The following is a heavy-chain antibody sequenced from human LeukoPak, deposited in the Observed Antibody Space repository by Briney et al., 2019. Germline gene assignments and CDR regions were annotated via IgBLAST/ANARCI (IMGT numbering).Heavy chain of an antibody. V-gene: IGHV3-66*01. D-gene: IGHD1-1*01. CDR3: AREAVTGLDAFDI. J-gene: IGHJ3*02. CDR2: IYSGGST. CDR1: GFTVSSNY. Sequence: GSLRLSCAASGFTVSSNYMTWVRQAPGKGLEWVSVIYSGGSTYYADCVKGRFTISRDNSKNTLYLQMNSLRAEDTAVYYCAREAVTGLDAFDIWGQGTMVTVSS.